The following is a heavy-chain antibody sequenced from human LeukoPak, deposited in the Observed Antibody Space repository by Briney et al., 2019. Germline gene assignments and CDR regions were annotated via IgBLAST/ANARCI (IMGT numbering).Heavy chain of an antibody. J-gene: IGHJ4*02. Sequence: SVKVSCKASGGTFSRSGISWVRQAPGQGLEWMGGITPMFGTANYAQKFQGRVTITADESTSTAYLELTSLRSEDTAIYYCARDAVIFDSSGYYFLWWGQGALVTVSS. CDR3: ARDAVIFDSSGYYFLW. V-gene: IGHV1-69*13. CDR2: ITPMFGTA. CDR1: GGTFSRSG. D-gene: IGHD3-22*01.